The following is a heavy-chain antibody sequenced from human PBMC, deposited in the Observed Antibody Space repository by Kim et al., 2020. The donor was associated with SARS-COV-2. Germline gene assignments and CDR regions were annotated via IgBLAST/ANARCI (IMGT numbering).Heavy chain of an antibody. V-gene: IGHV1-2*06. Sequence: ASVKVSCKASGYTFTGYYMHWVRQAPGQGLEWMGRINPNSGGTNYAQKFQGRVTMTRDTSISTAYMELSRLRSDDTAVYYCARVRAGHPGRNHFDYWGQGTLVTVSS. CDR1: GYTFTGYY. CDR3: ARVRAGHPGRNHFDY. CDR2: INPNSGGT. J-gene: IGHJ4*02. D-gene: IGHD4-4*01.